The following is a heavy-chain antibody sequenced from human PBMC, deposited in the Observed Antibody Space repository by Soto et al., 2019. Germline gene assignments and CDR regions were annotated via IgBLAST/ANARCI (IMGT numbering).Heavy chain of an antibody. D-gene: IGHD2-2*01. V-gene: IGHV3-23*01. CDR2: ISGSGGST. Sequence: EVPLLESGGGMVQSGGSLRLTCAASGFTYSSYAMSWVRQAPGKGLEWVSAISGSGGSTYYADSVKGRFTSSRDNSKNTMYLLMNSLRAEDTAVYYCAKSIVVVPAAKCDYWGQGTLVTVSS. CDR1: GFTYSSYA. CDR3: AKSIVVVPAAKCDY. J-gene: IGHJ4*02.